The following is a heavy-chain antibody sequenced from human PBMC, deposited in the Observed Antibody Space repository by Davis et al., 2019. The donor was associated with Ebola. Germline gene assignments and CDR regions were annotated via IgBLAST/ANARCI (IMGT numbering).Heavy chain of an antibody. J-gene: IGHJ4*02. CDR2: TSVDGT. D-gene: IGHD6-19*01. V-gene: IGHV3-53*05. CDR1: GFSVSNNY. Sequence: GESLKISCAASGFSVSNNYMSWVRQAPGKGLEWVSITSVDGTSYADSVKGRFTIARDNSKNTLYLQMNSLRAEDTAVYYCAKDLGTLAVAGLDYWGQGTLVTVSS. CDR3: AKDLGTLAVAGLDY.